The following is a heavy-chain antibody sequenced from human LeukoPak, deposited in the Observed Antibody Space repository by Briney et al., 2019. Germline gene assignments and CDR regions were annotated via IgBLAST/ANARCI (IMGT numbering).Heavy chain of an antibody. J-gene: IGHJ4*02. CDR2: ISSSSSYI. V-gene: IGHV3-21*01. D-gene: IGHD6-19*01. CDR3: ASGSSGWYLPDY. Sequence: PGGSLRLSCAASGFTFSSYSMNWVRQAPGKGLEWVSSISSSSSYIYYADSVKGRFTISRDNAENSLYLQMNSLRAEDTAVYYCASGSSGWYLPDYWGQGTLVTVSS. CDR1: GFTFSSYS.